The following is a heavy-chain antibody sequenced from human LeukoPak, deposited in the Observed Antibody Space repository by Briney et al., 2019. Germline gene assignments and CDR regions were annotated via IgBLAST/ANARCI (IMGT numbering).Heavy chain of an antibody. CDR2: IIPIFGTA. CDR1: GGTFSSYA. Sequence: GASVKVSCTASGGTFSSYAISWVRQAPGQGLEWMGGIIPIFGTANYAQKFQGRVTITADESTSTAYMELSSLRSEDTAVYYCARVSYCGGDCYSFSHAFDIWGQGTMVTVSS. V-gene: IGHV1-69*13. D-gene: IGHD2-21*02. J-gene: IGHJ3*02. CDR3: ARVSYCGGDCYSFSHAFDI.